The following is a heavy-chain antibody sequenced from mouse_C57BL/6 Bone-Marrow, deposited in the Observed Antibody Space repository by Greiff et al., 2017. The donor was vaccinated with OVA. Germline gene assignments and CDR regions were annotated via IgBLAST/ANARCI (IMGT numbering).Heavy chain of an antibody. J-gene: IGHJ3*01. CDR3: ARHERSLFAY. CDR2: ISGGGGNT. Sequence: LQQSGGGLVKPGGSLKLSCAASGFTFSSYTMSWVRQTPEKRLEWVATISGGGGNTYYPDSVKGRFTISRDNAKNTLYLQMSSLRSEDTALYYCARHERSLFAYWGQGTLVTVSA. V-gene: IGHV5-9*01. CDR1: GFTFSSYT.